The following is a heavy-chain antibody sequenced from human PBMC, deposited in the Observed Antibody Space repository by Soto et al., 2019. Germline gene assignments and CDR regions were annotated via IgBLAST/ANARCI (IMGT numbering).Heavy chain of an antibody. CDR1: GFTFSSYA. V-gene: IGHV3-23*01. J-gene: IGHJ6*02. CDR3: AKPLTIFGVALRRDYYGMDV. Sequence: GGSLRLSCAASGFTFSSYAMSWVRQAPGKGLEWVSAISGSGGSTYYADSVKGRLTISRDNSKNTLYLQMNSLRAEDTAVYYCAKPLTIFGVALRRDYYGMDVWGQGTTVTVSS. CDR2: ISGSGGST. D-gene: IGHD3-3*01.